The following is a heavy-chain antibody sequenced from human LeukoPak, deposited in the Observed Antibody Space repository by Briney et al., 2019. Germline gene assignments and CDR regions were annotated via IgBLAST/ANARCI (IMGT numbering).Heavy chain of an antibody. D-gene: IGHD3/OR15-3a*01. J-gene: IGHJ5*02. CDR2: IYYSGST. CDR3: ARDSYDFWSGYYADNWFDP. V-gene: IGHV4-59*01. Sequence: PSETLSLTCTVSGGSISSYYWSWIRQPPGKGLEWIGYIYYSGSTNYNPSLKSRVTISVDTSKNQFSLKLSSVTAADTAVYYCARDSYDFWSGYYADNWFDPWGQGTLVTVSS. CDR1: GGSISSYY.